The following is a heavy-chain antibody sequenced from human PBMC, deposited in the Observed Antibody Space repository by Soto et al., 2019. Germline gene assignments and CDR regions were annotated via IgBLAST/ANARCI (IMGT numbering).Heavy chain of an antibody. D-gene: IGHD3-22*01. V-gene: IGHV4-38-2*02. CDR3: ARDSSGYYWFDP. CDR1: GFSISSGYF. CDR2: IYHSGTT. Sequence: SETLSLTCAVSGFSISSGYFWGWIRQPPGKGPEWLGSIYHSGTTYYNPSVKGRVTISVDTSKNQFSLKMSSVTAADTAVYYCARDSSGYYWFDPWGQGTQVTVSS. J-gene: IGHJ5*02.